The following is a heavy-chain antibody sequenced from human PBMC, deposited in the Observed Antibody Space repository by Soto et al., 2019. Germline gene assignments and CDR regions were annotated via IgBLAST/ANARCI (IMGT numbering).Heavy chain of an antibody. Sequence: SETLSLTCTVSGGSISSYYWSWIRQPPGKGLEWIGYIYYSGSTNYNPSLKSRVTISVDTSKNQFSLKLSSVTAADTAVYYCARDPYGSGSYDYWGQGTLVTVPQ. D-gene: IGHD3-10*01. J-gene: IGHJ4*02. CDR1: GGSISSYY. CDR3: ARDPYGSGSYDY. V-gene: IGHV4-59*01. CDR2: IYYSGST.